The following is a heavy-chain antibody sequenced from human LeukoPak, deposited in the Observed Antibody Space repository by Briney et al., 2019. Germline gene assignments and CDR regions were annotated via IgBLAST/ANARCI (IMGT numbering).Heavy chain of an antibody. V-gene: IGHV4-4*07. D-gene: IGHD2-15*01. Sequence: PSETLSLTCTVSGVSIRSYSWSWLRQPSGKGLEWIGRIQTSGSTNYNPSLRSRVTMSVDTSKNQFSLKLSSVTAADTAVYYCAREEEGDYSDYFDYWGQGTLVTVSS. CDR2: IQTSGST. CDR3: AREEEGDYSDYFDY. CDR1: GVSIRSYS. J-gene: IGHJ4*02.